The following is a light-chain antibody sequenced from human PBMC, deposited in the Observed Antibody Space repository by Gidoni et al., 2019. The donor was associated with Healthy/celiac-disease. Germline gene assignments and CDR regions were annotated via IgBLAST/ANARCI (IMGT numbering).Light chain of an antibody. CDR2: GNS. CDR1: SSNIGAGYE. CDR3: QSYDSSLSGWV. Sequence: SSSNIGAGYEVHWYQQLPGTAPKLIIYGNSNRPSGVPDRFSGSKSGTSAPLAITGLQAEDEADYYCQSYDSSLSGWVFGGGTKLTVL. V-gene: IGLV1-40*01. J-gene: IGLJ3*02.